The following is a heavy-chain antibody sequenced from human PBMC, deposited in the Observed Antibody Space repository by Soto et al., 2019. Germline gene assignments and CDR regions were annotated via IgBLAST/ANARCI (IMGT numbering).Heavy chain of an antibody. Sequence: SETLSLTCTVSGVTISSSSYYWGRIRQPPGQGREWIGSICYSGSTYYNPSPKSGVTITVDTSKNQFPLKLSSVTAADTAVYYCARRVVRGFDRYYYYGMDVWGQGTTVTVSS. CDR2: ICYSGST. V-gene: IGHV4-39*01. CDR3: ARRVVRGFDRYYYYGMDV. D-gene: IGHD3-10*01. J-gene: IGHJ6*02. CDR1: GVTISSSSYY.